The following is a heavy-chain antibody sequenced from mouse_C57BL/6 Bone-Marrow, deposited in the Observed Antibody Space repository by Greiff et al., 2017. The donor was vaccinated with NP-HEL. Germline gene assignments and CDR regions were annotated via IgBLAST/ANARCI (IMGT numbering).Heavy chain of an antibody. CDR3: ARRGDLIYYGNYDAMDY. D-gene: IGHD2-1*01. CDR1: GYTFTSYD. V-gene: IGHV1-85*01. J-gene: IGHJ4*01. Sequence: VQLQQSGPELVKPGASVKLSCKASGYTFTSYDINWVKQRPGQGLEWIGWIYPRDGSTKYNEKFKGKATLTVDTSSSTAYMELHSLTSEDSAVYFCARRGDLIYYGNYDAMDYWGQGTSVTVSS. CDR2: IYPRDGST.